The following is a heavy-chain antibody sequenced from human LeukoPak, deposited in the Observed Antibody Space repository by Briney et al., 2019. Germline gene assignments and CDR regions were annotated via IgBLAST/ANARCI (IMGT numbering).Heavy chain of an antibody. Sequence: GGSLRLSCAASGFTFSNFGMHWVRQAPGKGLEWVAFTRYDGTNKFYADSVKGRFTISRDNSKNTLYLQMNSLRSEDTAVYYCAITYCGGDCYSFYFDYWGQGTLVTVSS. CDR1: GFTFSNFG. CDR2: TRYDGTNK. CDR3: AITYCGGDCYSFYFDY. D-gene: IGHD2-21*01. V-gene: IGHV3-30*02. J-gene: IGHJ4*02.